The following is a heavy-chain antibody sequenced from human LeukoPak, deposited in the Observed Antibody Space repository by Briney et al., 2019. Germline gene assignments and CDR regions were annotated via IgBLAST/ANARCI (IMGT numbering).Heavy chain of an antibody. J-gene: IGHJ4*02. CDR2: IYYSGRT. Sequence: SETLSLTCIVSGDSVSSGYYCWSWIRQPPGKELEWIGNIYYSGRTNYNPSLKSRVTISVDTSKNQFSLKLSSVTAADTAVYYCARDYSGDYDSSGYLYYLDYWGQGFLVTVSS. V-gene: IGHV4-61*01. D-gene: IGHD3-22*01. CDR3: ARDYSGDYDSSGYLYYLDY. CDR1: GDSVSSGYYC.